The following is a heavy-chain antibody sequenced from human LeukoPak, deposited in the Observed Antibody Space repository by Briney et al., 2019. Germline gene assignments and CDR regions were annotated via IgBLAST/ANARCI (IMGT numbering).Heavy chain of an antibody. CDR1: GFTFSSYW. V-gene: IGHV3-74*01. CDR3: ARELGGGSGSYLFDY. Sequence: GGSLRLSCAASGFTFSSYWMHWVRQAPGKGLVWVSRINSDGSSTSYADSVKGRFTISRDNAKNTLYLQMNSLRAKDTAVYYCARELGGGSGSYLFDYWGQGTLVTVSS. CDR2: INSDGSST. J-gene: IGHJ4*02. D-gene: IGHD3-10*01.